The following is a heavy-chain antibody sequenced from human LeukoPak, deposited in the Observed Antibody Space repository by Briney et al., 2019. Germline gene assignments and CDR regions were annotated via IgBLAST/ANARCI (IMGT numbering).Heavy chain of an antibody. Sequence: GGSLRLTCAASGFTVSSNYMSWVRQAPGKGLEWVSVIYSGGSTYYADSVKGRFTISRDNSKNTLYLQMNSLRAEDTAVYYCARVRDYGWFDPWGQGTLVTVSS. CDR3: ARVRDYGWFDP. D-gene: IGHD3-16*01. CDR1: GFTVSSNY. J-gene: IGHJ5*02. V-gene: IGHV3-53*01. CDR2: IYSGGST.